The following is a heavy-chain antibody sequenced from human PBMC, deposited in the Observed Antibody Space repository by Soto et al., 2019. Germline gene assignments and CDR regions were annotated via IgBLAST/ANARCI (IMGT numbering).Heavy chain of an antibody. CDR3: ARYYFDGTGYYYGFFDY. J-gene: IGHJ4*02. D-gene: IGHD3-22*01. V-gene: IGHV4-38-2*01. CDR1: VFSISRTYY. CDR2: ISYSGST. Sequence: PSETLSVTCAVSVFSISRTYYWGWIRQPPGTGLEWLGSISYSGSTIYNPSLKSRVTISIDTSKNNFSLKLTSVTAADTAVYYCARYYFDGTGYYYGFFDYWGQGAMVTVSS.